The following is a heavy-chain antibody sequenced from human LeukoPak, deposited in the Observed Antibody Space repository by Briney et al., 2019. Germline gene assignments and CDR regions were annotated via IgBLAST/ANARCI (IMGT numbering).Heavy chain of an antibody. CDR2: ISSSSSYI. Sequence: GGSLRLSCAGSGFSFSSYSMNWVRQAPGKGLEWVSSISSSSSYIYYADSVKGRFTISRDNAKNSLYLQMNSLRAEDTAVYYCARGSELYSSSWYIEGARGGRFDPWGQGTLVTVSS. CDR1: GFSFSSYS. D-gene: IGHD6-13*01. V-gene: IGHV3-21*01. CDR3: ARGSELYSSSWYIEGARGGRFDP. J-gene: IGHJ5*02.